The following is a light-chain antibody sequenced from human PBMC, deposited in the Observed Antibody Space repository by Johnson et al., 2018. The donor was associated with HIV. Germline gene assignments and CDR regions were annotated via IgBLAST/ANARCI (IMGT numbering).Light chain of an antibody. CDR1: SSNIGNNY. Sequence: QSVLTQPPSVSAAPGQKVTISCSGSSSNIGNNYVSWYQQLPGTAPKLLIFDNNKRPSGIPDRFSASKSGTSATLGITGLQTVDEADYYCGTWDSSLSAYVFGTGTKVTVL. V-gene: IGLV1-51*01. J-gene: IGLJ1*01. CDR2: DNN. CDR3: GTWDSSLSAYV.